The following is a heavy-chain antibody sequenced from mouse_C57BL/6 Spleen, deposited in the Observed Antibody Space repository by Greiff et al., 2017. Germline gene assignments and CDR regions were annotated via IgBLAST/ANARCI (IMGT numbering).Heavy chain of an antibody. CDR1: GYAFSSYW. Sequence: QVQLQQSGAELVKPGASVKISCKASGYAFSSYWMNWVKQRPGKGLEWIGQIYPGDGDTNYNGKFKGKATLTADKSSSTAYMQLSSLTSEDSAVYVCARPSEPYYAMDYWGQGTSVTVSS. V-gene: IGHV1-80*01. CDR3: ARPSEPYYAMDY. J-gene: IGHJ4*01. CDR2: IYPGDGDT.